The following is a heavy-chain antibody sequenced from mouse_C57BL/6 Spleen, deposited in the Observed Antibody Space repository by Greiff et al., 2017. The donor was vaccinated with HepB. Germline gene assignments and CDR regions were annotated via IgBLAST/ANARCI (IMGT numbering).Heavy chain of an antibody. D-gene: IGHD1-3*01. J-gene: IGHJ2*01. Sequence: QVHVKQSGAELARPGASVKLSCKASGYTFTSYGISWVKQRTGQGLEWIGEIYPRSGNTYYNEKFKGKATLTADKSSSTAYMELRSLTSEDSAVYFCARYNYSSYYFDYWGQGTTLTVSS. CDR3: ARYNYSSYYFDY. CDR1: GYTFTSYG. CDR2: IYPRSGNT. V-gene: IGHV1-81*01.